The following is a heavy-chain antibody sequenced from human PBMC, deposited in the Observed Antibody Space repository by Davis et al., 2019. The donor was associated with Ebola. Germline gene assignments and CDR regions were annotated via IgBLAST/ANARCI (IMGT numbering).Heavy chain of an antibody. Sequence: AASVKVSCKASGYTFTGYYMHWVRQAPGQGLEWMGWINPNSGGTNYAQKFQGWVTMTRDTSISTAYMGLSRLRSDDTAVYYCARGGATDYYYYGMDVWGQGTTVTVSS. J-gene: IGHJ6*02. V-gene: IGHV1-2*04. D-gene: IGHD5-12*01. CDR2: INPNSGGT. CDR1: GYTFTGYY. CDR3: ARGGATDYYYYGMDV.